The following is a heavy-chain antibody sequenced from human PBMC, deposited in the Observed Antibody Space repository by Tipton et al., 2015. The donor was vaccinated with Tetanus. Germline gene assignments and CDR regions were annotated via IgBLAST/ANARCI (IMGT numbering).Heavy chain of an antibody. Sequence: TLSLTCIVSGGSMSGSGHYGAWVRQSPGKGLEWIGSISYSGRTYYSPSLKSRVTMSVDTSKKDFSVRLGSVTAADTAVYYCARLREIVSRSGWAFDHWGQGMLVTVSS. D-gene: IGHD5/OR15-5a*01. V-gene: IGHV4-39*02. CDR2: ISYSGRT. CDR3: ARLREIVSRSGWAFDH. CDR1: GGSMSGSGHY. J-gene: IGHJ4*02.